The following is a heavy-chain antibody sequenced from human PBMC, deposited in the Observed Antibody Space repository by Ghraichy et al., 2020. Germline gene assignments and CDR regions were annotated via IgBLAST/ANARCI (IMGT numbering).Heavy chain of an antibody. CDR2: ISSSGSTI. CDR1: GFTFSSYE. J-gene: IGHJ4*02. Sequence: GGSLRLSCAASGFTFSSYEMNWVRQAPGKGLEWVSYISSSGSTIYYADSVKGRFTISRDNAKNSLYLQMNSLRAEDTAVYYCAGDSSSSWLGSNNDYWGQGTLVTVSS. V-gene: IGHV3-48*03. D-gene: IGHD6-13*01. CDR3: AGDSSSSWLGSNNDY.